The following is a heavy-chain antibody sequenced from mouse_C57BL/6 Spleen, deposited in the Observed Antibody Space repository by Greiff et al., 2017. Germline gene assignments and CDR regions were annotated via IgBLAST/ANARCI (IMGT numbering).Heavy chain of an antibody. CDR1: GYTFTSYW. Sequence: QVQLKQPGAELVKPGASVKMSCKASGYTFTSYWITWVKQRPGQGLEWIGDIYPGSGSTNYNEKFKSKATLTVDTSSSTAYVQLSSLTSEDSAVYYCARGRYSWDYWGKGTTLTVSS. V-gene: IGHV1-55*01. CDR2: IYPGSGST. D-gene: IGHD2-14*01. J-gene: IGHJ2*01. CDR3: ARGRYSWDY.